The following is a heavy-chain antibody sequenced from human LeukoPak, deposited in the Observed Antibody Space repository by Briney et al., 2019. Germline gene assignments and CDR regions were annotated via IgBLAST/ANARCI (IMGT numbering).Heavy chain of an antibody. D-gene: IGHD3-10*01. Sequence: ASVNASCKASGYTFITSGITWVRQAPGHGLKWMGWISPFNGKTRFAEEFQGRLTMTTDTSTSTAYVELRSLRSDDTAVYYCARGDYYGSGSYYKKTVDYWGQGTLVTVSS. CDR1: GYTFITSG. CDR2: ISPFNGKT. V-gene: IGHV1-18*01. CDR3: ARGDYYGSGSYYKKTVDY. J-gene: IGHJ4*02.